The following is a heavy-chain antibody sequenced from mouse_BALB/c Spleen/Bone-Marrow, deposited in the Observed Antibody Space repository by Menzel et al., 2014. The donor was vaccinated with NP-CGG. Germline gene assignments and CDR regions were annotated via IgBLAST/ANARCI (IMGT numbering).Heavy chain of an antibody. CDR3: ARDGDYRYAWFAY. CDR2: ISDAGSYT. V-gene: IGHV5-4*02. CDR1: GFTFSDYY. D-gene: IGHD2-14*01. Sequence: EVKLVESGGDLVKPGGSLKLSCAASGFTFSDYYMYWVRRTPEKRLEWVATISDAGSYTYYPDSVKGRFTISRDNAKNNLYLQMISLKSEDTAMYYCARDGDYRYAWFAYWGQGTLVTVST. J-gene: IGHJ3*01.